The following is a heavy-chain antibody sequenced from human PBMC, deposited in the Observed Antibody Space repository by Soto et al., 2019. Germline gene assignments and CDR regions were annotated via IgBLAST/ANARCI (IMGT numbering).Heavy chain of an antibody. CDR3: ARGSFGGFWSGYYFDY. CDR2: INHSGST. D-gene: IGHD3-3*01. CDR1: GGSFSGYD. V-gene: IGHV4-34*01. Sequence: TSETLSLTSAVYGGSFSGYDWSWIRQPPGKGLEWIGEINHSGSTNYNPSLKSRVTISVDTSKNQFSLKLSSVTAADTAVYYCARGSFGGFWSGYYFDYWGQGTLVTVSS. J-gene: IGHJ4*02.